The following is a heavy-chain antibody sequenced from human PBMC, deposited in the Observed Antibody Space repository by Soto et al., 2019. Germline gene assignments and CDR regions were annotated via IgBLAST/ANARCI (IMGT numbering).Heavy chain of an antibody. D-gene: IGHD2-15*01. CDR1: GDSVSINSVA. CDR3: ARGQWSDRLLN. Sequence: SQTLSLTCAISGDSVSINSVAWNWIRQSPSRGLEWLGRTWYRSKWYNEYAVSVKSRISIKPDTDKNQFSLQLNSVTPEDTAVYYCARGQWSDRLLNWGRGTLVTVSS. J-gene: IGHJ4*02. CDR2: TWYRSKWYN. V-gene: IGHV6-1*01.